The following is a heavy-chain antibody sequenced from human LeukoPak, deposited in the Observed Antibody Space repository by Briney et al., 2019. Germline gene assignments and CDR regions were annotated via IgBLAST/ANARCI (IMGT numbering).Heavy chain of an antibody. V-gene: IGHV3-33*06. J-gene: IGHJ4*02. CDR1: GFTFSSYG. Sequence: GRSLRLSCAASGFTFSSYGMHWVRQAPGKGLEWVAVIWYDGSNKYYADSVKGRFTISRDNSKNTLYLQMNGLRAEDTAVYYCAKDLWDSSSSSGYWGQGTLVTVSS. CDR3: AKDLWDSSSSSGY. D-gene: IGHD6-6*01. CDR2: IWYDGSNK.